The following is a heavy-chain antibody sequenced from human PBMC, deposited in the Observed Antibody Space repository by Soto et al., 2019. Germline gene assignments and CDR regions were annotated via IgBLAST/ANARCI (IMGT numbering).Heavy chain of an antibody. CDR2: ISYDGSNK. Sequence: GGSLRLSCSASGVHFSSYAMHWVRQAPGKGLEYVAVISYDGSNKYYADSVKGRFTISRDNSKNTLYLQMNSLRAEDTAVYYCAKELHYGSGSYSALSENWFDPWGQGTLVTVSS. V-gene: IGHV3-30*04. CDR3: AKELHYGSGSYSALSENWFDP. J-gene: IGHJ5*02. CDR1: GVHFSSYA. D-gene: IGHD3-10*01.